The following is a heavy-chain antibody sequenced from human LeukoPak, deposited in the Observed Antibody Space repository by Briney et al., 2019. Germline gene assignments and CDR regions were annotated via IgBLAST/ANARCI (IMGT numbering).Heavy chain of an antibody. CDR2: IRYDGSNK. J-gene: IGHJ6*03. Sequence: GGSLRLSCAASGFTFSSYGMHWVRQAPGKGLEWVACIRYDGSNKYYADSVKGRFTISRDNSKNTLYLQMNSLRAEDTAVYYCAKGGYSYYYYYMDVWGKGPTVTVSS. V-gene: IGHV3-30*02. CDR1: GFTFSSYG. CDR3: AKGGYSYYYYYMDV. D-gene: IGHD6-25*01.